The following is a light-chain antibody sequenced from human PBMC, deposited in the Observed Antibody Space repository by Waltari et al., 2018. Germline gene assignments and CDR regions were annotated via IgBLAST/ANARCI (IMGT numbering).Light chain of an antibody. Sequence: EIVLTQSPATLSLSPGERATLPCRASQSVSTYLAWYQQKPGQAPRLLIYDSSNSATGIPARFSGSGSGTDFTLTISSLEPEDFAVYYCQQRNNWTFGQGTKVEIK. CDR2: DSS. J-gene: IGKJ1*01. CDR1: QSVSTY. CDR3: QQRNNWT. V-gene: IGKV3-11*01.